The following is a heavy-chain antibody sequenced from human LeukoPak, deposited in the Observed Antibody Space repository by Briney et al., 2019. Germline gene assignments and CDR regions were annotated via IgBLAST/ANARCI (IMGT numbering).Heavy chain of an antibody. Sequence: GASVKVSCKASGGTFSSYAISWVRQAPGQGLEWMGIINPSGGSTSYAQKFQGRVTMTRDTSTSTVYMELSSLRSEDTAVYYCARDQLVGTFPMDVWGKGTTVTVSS. V-gene: IGHV1-46*01. CDR2: INPSGGST. CDR3: ARDQLVGTFPMDV. J-gene: IGHJ6*03. CDR1: GGTFSSYA. D-gene: IGHD1-26*01.